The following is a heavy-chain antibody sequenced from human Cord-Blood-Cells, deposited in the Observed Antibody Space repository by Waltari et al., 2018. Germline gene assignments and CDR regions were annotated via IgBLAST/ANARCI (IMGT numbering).Heavy chain of an antibody. CDR1: GLPGSNNY. CDR3: ARDIRGDWYFDL. D-gene: IGHD3-3*02. Sequence: EVQMVETGGGLIQPGGSLRLSGEPPGLPGSNNYMSLVRQVPGKGLEWVSVIYSGGSTYYADSVKGRFTISRDNSKNTLYLQMNSLRAEDTAVYYCARDIRGDWYFDLWGRGTLVTVSS. CDR2: IYSGGST. V-gene: IGHV3-53*02. J-gene: IGHJ2*01.